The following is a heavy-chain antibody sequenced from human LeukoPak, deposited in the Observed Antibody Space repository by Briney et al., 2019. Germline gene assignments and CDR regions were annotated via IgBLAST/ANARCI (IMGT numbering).Heavy chain of an antibody. CDR1: GFTFDDYG. Sequence: GGSLRLSCAASGFTFDDYGMSWVRHAPGKGLEWVSGINWNGGSTGYADSVKGRFTISRDNAKNFLYLQVNSLRADDTAVYYCARARLSFTRGIGANYFDYRGQGAPVTVSS. CDR3: ARARLSFTRGIGANYFDY. CDR2: INWNGGST. J-gene: IGHJ4*02. V-gene: IGHV3-20*04. D-gene: IGHD2-15*01.